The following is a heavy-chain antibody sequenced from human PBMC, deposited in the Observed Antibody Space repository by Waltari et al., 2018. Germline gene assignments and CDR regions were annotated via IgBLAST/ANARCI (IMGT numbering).Heavy chain of an antibody. V-gene: IGHV3-74*03. CDR3: ARLAPRTYRSPVPGRHYYYGMDV. D-gene: IGHD3-10*01. CDR2: IGTDDTTM. J-gene: IGHJ6*02. CDR1: GFRFSNYW. Sequence: EEQLLESGGGLVQPGDSLRLSCAGSGFRFSNYWINWVRQAPGKGLVWVARIGTDDTTMTYADSVKGRFTISRDNAKNTVYLQRKRLRAEDTAVYYCARLAPRTYRSPVPGRHYYYGMDVWGQGTTVTVSS.